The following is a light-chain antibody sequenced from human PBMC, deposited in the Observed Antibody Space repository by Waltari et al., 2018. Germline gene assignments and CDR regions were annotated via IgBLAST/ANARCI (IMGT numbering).Light chain of an antibody. CDR3: CSYAGSTASIL. V-gene: IGLV2-23*01. CDR2: EDT. Sequence: QSALTQPASVSGSPGQSITISSTGTSSDVGSHNLVSWYQHHPGKAPKLMIYEDTKRPSGVSNRFSSSKSGNTASLTISGLQAEDEADYYCCSYAGSTASILLGGGTKLTVL. CDR1: SSDVGSHNL. J-gene: IGLJ2*01.